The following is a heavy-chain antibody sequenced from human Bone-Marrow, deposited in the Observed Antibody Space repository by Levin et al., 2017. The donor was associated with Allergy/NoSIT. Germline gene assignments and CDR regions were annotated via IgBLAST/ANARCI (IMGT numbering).Heavy chain of an antibody. V-gene: IGHV1-18*01. CDR3: ARVPGGYCSGGTCYSFHMDV. D-gene: IGHD2-15*01. CDR1: GYTFTSYG. Sequence: ASVKVSCKASGYTFTSYGISWVRQAPGQGLEWVGWISADNGDTNFAQKLQGRITMTTDTSTSTAYMELRSLRFDDTAVYYCARVPGGYCSGGTCYSFHMDVWGTGTPVTGSS. J-gene: IGHJ6*03. CDR2: ISADNGDT.